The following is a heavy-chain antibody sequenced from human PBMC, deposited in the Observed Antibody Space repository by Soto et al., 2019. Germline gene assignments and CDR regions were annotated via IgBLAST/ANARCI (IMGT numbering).Heavy chain of an antibody. V-gene: IGHV1-8*01. CDR1: GYTFTSYD. Sequence: ASVKVSCKASGYTFTSYDINWVRQATGQGLEWMGWMNPNSGNTGYAQKFQGRVTMTRNTSISTAYMELSSLRSEDTAVYYCARGGYYYGSGTYVRGPYGMDVWGQGTTVTVSS. CDR3: ARGGYYYGSGTYVRGPYGMDV. J-gene: IGHJ6*02. D-gene: IGHD3-10*01. CDR2: MNPNSGNT.